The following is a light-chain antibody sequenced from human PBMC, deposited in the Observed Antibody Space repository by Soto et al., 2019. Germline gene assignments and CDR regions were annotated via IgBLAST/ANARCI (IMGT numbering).Light chain of an antibody. CDR1: QSVSSSY. CDR3: QQYGSSGT. CDR2: RTS. Sequence: EIVLTQSPGTLSLSPGERATLSSRASQSVSSSYLAWYQQKPGQAPRLLNYRTSNRGTGIPDWFSGSGSGTDFTLTISRLEHEDFAVYYCQQYGSSGTFGQGTKVDIK. J-gene: IGKJ1*01. V-gene: IGKV3-20*01.